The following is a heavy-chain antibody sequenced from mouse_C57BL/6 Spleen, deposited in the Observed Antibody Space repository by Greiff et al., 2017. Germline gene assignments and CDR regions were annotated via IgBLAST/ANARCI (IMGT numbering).Heavy chain of an antibody. V-gene: IGHV1-59*01. J-gene: IGHJ2*01. CDR1: GYTFTSYW. D-gene: IGHD2-3*01. CDR2: IDPSDSYT. Sequence: QVQLQQPGAELVRPGTSVKLSCKASGYTFTSYWMHWVKQRPGQGLEWIGVIDPSDSYTNYNQKFKGKATLTVDTSSSTAYMQLSSLTSEDSAVXYCARGHDGYYGRETYYFDYWGQGTTLTVSS. CDR3: ARGHDGYYGRETYYFDY.